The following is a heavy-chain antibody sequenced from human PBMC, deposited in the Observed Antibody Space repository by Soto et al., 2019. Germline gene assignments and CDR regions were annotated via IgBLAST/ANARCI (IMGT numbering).Heavy chain of an antibody. D-gene: IGHD3-10*01. J-gene: IGHJ4*02. CDR3: ARDRDYYGAANYYTRMAF. V-gene: IGHV1-69*01. Sequence: QVQLVQSGPEVKEPGSSVKLTCKVSGGIFNTYAISWLRQAPGQGLEWMGGIIPIFGTPYYAQRLQGRVTITADEPTSTADRQLSRLRSDDTAVNYCARDRDYYGAANYYTRMAFWGQGPLVSVSA. CDR1: GGIFNTYA. CDR2: IIPIFGTP.